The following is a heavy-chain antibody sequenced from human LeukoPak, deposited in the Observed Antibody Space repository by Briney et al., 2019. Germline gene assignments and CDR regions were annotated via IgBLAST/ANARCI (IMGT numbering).Heavy chain of an antibody. CDR2: ISYDGSNK. D-gene: IGHD6-19*01. CDR3: ARDFTSGPSYYYYMDV. Sequence: GRSLRLSCAASGFTFSSYALHWVRQAPGKGLEWVAVISYDGSNKYYADSVKGRFTISRDNSRNTLDLQMNSLRAEDTAVYCCARDFTSGPSYYYYMDVWGKGTTVTVSS. J-gene: IGHJ6*03. CDR1: GFTFSSYA. V-gene: IGHV3-30*04.